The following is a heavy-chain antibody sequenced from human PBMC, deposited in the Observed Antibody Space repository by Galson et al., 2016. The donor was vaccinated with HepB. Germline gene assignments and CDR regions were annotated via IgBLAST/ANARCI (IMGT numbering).Heavy chain of an antibody. CDR3: TRQLQWLDISFDP. Sequence: SETLSLTCTVSGGSISSTSYYWGWIRQPPGKGLEWIGTVYYSGGTYYNPSLKSRVTISVDTSRNQFSLNLTSVTAADTAVYYCTRQLQWLDISFDPWGQGTLVTVSS. D-gene: IGHD6-19*01. V-gene: IGHV4-39*01. J-gene: IGHJ5*02. CDR2: VYYSGGT. CDR1: GGSISSTSYY.